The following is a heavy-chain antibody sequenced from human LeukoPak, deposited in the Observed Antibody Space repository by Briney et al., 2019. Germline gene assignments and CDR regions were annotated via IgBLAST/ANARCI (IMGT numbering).Heavy chain of an antibody. D-gene: IGHD3-22*01. Sequence: GGSLRLSCAASGFTFSDYYMSWIRQAPGKGLEWVSYISSSASTIYYADSVKGRFTISRDNSKNTLYLQMNSLRAEDTAVYYCAEGLAYYYDSSGVYGMDVWGQGTTVTVSS. V-gene: IGHV3-11*01. CDR3: AEGLAYYYDSSGVYGMDV. CDR2: ISSSASTI. J-gene: IGHJ6*02. CDR1: GFTFSDYY.